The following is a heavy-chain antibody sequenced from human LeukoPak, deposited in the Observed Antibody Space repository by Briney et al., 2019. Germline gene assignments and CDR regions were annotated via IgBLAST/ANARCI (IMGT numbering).Heavy chain of an antibody. J-gene: IGHJ4*02. D-gene: IGHD6-13*01. Sequence: GGSLRLSCAASGFSFSSYEMNWVRQAPGKGLEWISYISASGTLTHYADSVEGRFTISRDNAKNSLFLQMNSLRGEDTAVYYCARYVQQQPEHDWGQGTLVTVSS. V-gene: IGHV3-48*03. CDR2: ISASGTLT. CDR3: ARYVQQQPEHD. CDR1: GFSFSSYE.